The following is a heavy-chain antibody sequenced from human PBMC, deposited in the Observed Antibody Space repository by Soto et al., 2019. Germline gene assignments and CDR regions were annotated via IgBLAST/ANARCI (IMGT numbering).Heavy chain of an antibody. J-gene: IGHJ4*02. Sequence: LSLTCTVSGVSISPYYWSLIRHPPLGGLEWIGYIFHTGTPRYSPSLESRVTISVDSSKNQVYLKLTSVTAADTAVYFCAREASVGTSPFSNSGWYGYFDYWGPGALVTVSS. D-gene: IGHD6-19*01. V-gene: IGHV4-59*01. CDR1: GVSISPYY. CDR3: AREASVGTSPFSNSGWYGYFDY. CDR2: IFHTGTP.